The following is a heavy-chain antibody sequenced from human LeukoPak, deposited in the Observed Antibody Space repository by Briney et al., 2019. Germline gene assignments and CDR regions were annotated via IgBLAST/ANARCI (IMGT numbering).Heavy chain of an antibody. J-gene: IGHJ5*02. CDR2: IYSSGKT. D-gene: IGHD1/OR15-1a*01. V-gene: IGHV4-39*01. CDR1: GGSISSGSYY. Sequence: PSETLSLTCTVSGGSISSGSYYWDWIRQPPGKGLEWIGDIYSSGKTNYSPSLRSRVTMSIDPSKNQFSLNLSATDTAIYYCARHFTGRTWFDPWGQGTLVTVSS. CDR3: ARHFTGRTWFDP.